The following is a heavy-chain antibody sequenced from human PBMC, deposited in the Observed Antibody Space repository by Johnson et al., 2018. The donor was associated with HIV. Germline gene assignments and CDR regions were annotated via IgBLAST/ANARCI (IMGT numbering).Heavy chain of an antibody. J-gene: IGHJ3*02. CDR2: ISYDGSNK. CDR3: AKEVATRGIVGARGAFDI. D-gene: IGHD1-26*01. Sequence: QVQLVESGGGVVQPGRSLRLSCAASGFTFSSYAMHWVRQAPGKGLEWVAVISYDGSNKYYADSVKGRFIISRDNSKNTLYLQVNSLRTEDTALYYCAKEVATRGIVGARGAFDIWGQGTMVTVSS. V-gene: IGHV3-30*18. CDR1: GFTFSSYA.